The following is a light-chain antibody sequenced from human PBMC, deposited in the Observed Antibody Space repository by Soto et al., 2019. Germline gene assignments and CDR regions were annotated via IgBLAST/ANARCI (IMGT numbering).Light chain of an antibody. V-gene: IGKV1-27*01. CDR3: QKYNSPPRT. CDR1: QGISYY. Sequence: DIQMTQSPSSLSASVGDRVTITCRASQGISYYLAWYQQKPGKVPKVLIYGASTLQRVVPSRFSASGSGTDFTLTISSLQPEDAATYYCQKYNSPPRTFGQGTKVEIK. J-gene: IGKJ1*01. CDR2: GAS.